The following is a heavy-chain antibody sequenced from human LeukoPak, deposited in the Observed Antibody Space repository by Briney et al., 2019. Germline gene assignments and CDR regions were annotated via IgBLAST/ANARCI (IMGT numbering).Heavy chain of an antibody. CDR1: GDSISSYY. V-gene: IGHV4-59*08. J-gene: IGHJ5*02. D-gene: IGHD5-24*01. CDR3: ARHEGPRGGMVTTP. Sequence: SETLSLTCTVSGDSISSYYWSWIRQPPGKGLEWIGYMYYSGSTNYNPSLMSRVTISVDTSKNQFSLKLSSVTAADTAVYYCARHEGPRGGMVTTPWGQGTLVTVSS. CDR2: MYYSGST.